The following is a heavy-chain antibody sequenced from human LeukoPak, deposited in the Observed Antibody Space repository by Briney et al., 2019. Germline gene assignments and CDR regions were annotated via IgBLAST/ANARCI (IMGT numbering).Heavy chain of an antibody. J-gene: IGHJ4*02. D-gene: IGHD4-17*01. CDR1: GFTFSSYG. V-gene: IGHV3-33*01. CDR3: ARALGGGDYVKVGDC. Sequence: GGSLRLSCAASGFTFSSYGMHWVRRAPGKGLEWVAVIWYDGSNKYYADSLKGRFTISRDNSKNTLYLQMNSLRAEDTAVYYCARALGGGDYVKVGDCWGQGTQVTVSS. CDR2: IWYDGSNK.